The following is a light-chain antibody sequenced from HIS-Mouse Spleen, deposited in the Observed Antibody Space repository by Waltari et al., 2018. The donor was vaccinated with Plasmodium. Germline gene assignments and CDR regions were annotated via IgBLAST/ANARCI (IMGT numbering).Light chain of an antibody. V-gene: IGKV3-20*01. CDR1: QRVSSSY. Sequence: EIVLTQSPGTLSLSPGERATLSCRASQRVSSSYFALYQQKPGQRPRLLIYGASSRATGSPDRFSGSGSGTDFTLTISRLEPEDVAVYYGQQYGSSPYTFGQGTKLEIK. CDR3: QQYGSSPYT. CDR2: GAS. J-gene: IGKJ2*01.